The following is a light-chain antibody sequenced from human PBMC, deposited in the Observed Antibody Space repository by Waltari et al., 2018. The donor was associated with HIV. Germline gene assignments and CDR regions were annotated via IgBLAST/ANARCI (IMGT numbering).Light chain of an antibody. J-gene: IGKJ5*01. CDR1: QDMSSW. CDR3: QQADRIPIT. CDR2: AAS. Sequence: DIQMTQSPSSVSASVGDRVTITCRARQDMSSWLVWYQQKPGKATKLLIHAASILQSGVPSRFSGSGSGSDFTVTINSLQAGDFASFYCQQADRIPITFGQGTRLEI. V-gene: IGKV1-12*01.